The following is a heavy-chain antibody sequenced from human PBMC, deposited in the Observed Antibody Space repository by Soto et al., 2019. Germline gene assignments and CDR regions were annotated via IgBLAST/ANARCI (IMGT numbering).Heavy chain of an antibody. V-gene: IGHV3-74*01. D-gene: IGHD2-21*02. CDR2: FQGDGRTI. J-gene: IGHJ4*01. CDR1: GFTLSNSW. Sequence: GGSLRSSCAAFGFTLSNSWMHWVRQVPGRGLVWGSNFQGDGRTITYADSVKGRFTISRDNAKNTVFLQMDSLRADDSAVYYCLRDTRDCRGVDYWGPGTLVTVSS. CDR3: LRDTRDCRGVDY.